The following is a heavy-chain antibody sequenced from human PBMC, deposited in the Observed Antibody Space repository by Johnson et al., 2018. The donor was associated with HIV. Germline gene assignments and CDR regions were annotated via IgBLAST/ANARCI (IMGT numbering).Heavy chain of an antibody. V-gene: IGHV3-30*04. J-gene: IGHJ3*02. D-gene: IGHD1-1*01. CDR3: ARDAAKLEEDDAFDI. CDR1: GFTFSSYA. Sequence: QVQLVESGGGVVQPGRSLRLSCAASGFTFSSYAMHWVRQAPGKGLEWVAVISYDGSNKYDAGSVKGRFTISRDNSKNTLYLQMNSRRVEDTAVYYCARDAAKLEEDDAFDIWGQGTMVTVSS. CDR2: ISYDGSNK.